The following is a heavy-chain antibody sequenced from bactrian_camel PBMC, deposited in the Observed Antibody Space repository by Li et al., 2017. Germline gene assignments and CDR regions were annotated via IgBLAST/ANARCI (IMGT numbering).Heavy chain of an antibody. CDR3: VTTYGAWERSK. J-gene: IGHJ4*01. CDR1: GFTFSIFSNNY. Sequence: VKLVESGGDLVQPGGSLRLSCAASGFTFSIFSNNYMCWVRQAPGKGLEWVSCISGYGTTYYADSVKDRFTISRDTAKSTAYLQMNSLKPEDAAVYYCVTTYGAWERSKWGQGTQVTVS. V-gene: IGHV3S10*01. CDR2: ISGYGTT. D-gene: IGHD2*01.